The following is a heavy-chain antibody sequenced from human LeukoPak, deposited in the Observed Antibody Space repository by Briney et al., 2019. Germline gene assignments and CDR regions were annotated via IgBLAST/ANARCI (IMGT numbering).Heavy chain of an antibody. CDR3: ARDSVLNYYDSSGYEVSDWFDP. CDR1: GYTFTIYA. J-gene: IGHJ5*02. CDR2: INAGNGNT. V-gene: IGHV1-3*01. D-gene: IGHD3-22*01. Sequence: ASVKVSCKASGYTFTIYAMHWVRQAPGQRLEWMGWINAGNGNTKYSQKFQGRVTITRDTSASTAYMELSSLRSEDTAVYYCARDSVLNYYDSSGYEVSDWFDPWGQGTLVTVSS.